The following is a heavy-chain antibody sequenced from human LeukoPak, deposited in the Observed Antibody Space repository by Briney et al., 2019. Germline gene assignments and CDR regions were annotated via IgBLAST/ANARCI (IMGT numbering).Heavy chain of an antibody. CDR3: ARHSDGWYWGGSGMGV. J-gene: IGHJ6*02. Sequence: SETLSLTCIVSGGGSISSSNHYWGWIRQPPGKGLEWIGSINYSGSTQYNPSLKSRVTLSVDTSKDQFSLKLSSVTVADTAVYYCARHSDGWYWGGSGMGVWGQGTTVIVSS. CDR1: GGGSISSSNHY. CDR2: INYSGST. V-gene: IGHV4-39*01. D-gene: IGHD6-19*01.